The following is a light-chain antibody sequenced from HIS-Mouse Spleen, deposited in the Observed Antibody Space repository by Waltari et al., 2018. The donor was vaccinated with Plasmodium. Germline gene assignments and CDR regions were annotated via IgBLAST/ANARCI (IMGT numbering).Light chain of an antibody. CDR3: YSTDSSGNHRV. CDR1: NLGDRY. J-gene: IGLJ3*02. V-gene: IGLV3-10*01. CDR2: QDS. Sequence: SYELTQPPSVSVSPAQPASLTCSGDNLGDRYACWYQQKPGQSPVLVIYQDSKRPSGSPERFSGSSSGTMATLTISGAQVEDEADYYCYSTDSSGNHRVFGGGTKLTVL.